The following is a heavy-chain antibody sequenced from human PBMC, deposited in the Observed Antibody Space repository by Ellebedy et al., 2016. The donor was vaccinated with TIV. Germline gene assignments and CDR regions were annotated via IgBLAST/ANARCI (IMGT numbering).Heavy chain of an antibody. CDR1: GFTFSSYW. CDR2: IKQDGSEK. Sequence: GESLKISXAASGFTFSSYWMNWVRQAPGKGLEWVANIKQDGSEKYYVDSVKGRFTISRDNAKNSLYLQMNSLRAEDTAVYYCTIEGSGGSNQRNWFDPWGQGTLVTVSS. V-gene: IGHV3-7*03. J-gene: IGHJ5*02. CDR3: TIEGSGGSNQRNWFDP. D-gene: IGHD2-15*01.